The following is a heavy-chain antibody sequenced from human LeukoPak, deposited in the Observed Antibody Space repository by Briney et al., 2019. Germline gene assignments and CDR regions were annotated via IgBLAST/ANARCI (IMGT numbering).Heavy chain of an antibody. D-gene: IGHD4-17*01. CDR2: INPNSGGT. CDR3: ARDIPDYGDYVGHWFDP. J-gene: IGHJ5*02. CDR1: GYTFTVHY. V-gene: IGHV1-2*02. Sequence: ASVKVSCKAAGYTFTVHYMHWVRQAPGQGLEWMGWINPNSGGTNYAQKFQGRVTMTRDTSISTAYMELSRLRSDDTAVYYFARDIPDYGDYVGHWFDPWGQGTLVTVS.